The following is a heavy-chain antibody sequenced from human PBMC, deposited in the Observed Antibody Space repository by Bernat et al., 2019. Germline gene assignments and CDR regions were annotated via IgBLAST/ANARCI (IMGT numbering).Heavy chain of an antibody. V-gene: IGHV3-30*03. J-gene: IGHJ4*02. Sequence: QVQLVESGGGVVKPGRSLRLSCAASGFTFSPYGMQWVRQAPGKGLEWVALISNDGTNKYYADSVKGRFTIFRDNSKNTLYLQMNSLGVEDTAVYYCAGGYYFGDYWGQGTLATVSS. CDR2: ISNDGTNK. CDR1: GFTFSPYG. D-gene: IGHD3-22*01. CDR3: AGGYYFGDY.